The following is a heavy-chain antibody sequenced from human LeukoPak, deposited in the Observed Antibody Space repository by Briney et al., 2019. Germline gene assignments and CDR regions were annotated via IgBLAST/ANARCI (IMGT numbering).Heavy chain of an antibody. CDR3: ARKKRGYGYNWLDP. J-gene: IGHJ5*02. CDR1: GFTFSDYY. CDR2: ITDTGSS. V-gene: IGHV4-34*01. D-gene: IGHD5-18*01. Sequence: PGGSLRLSCAAPGFTFSDYYMSWIRQPPGKGLEWIAEITDTGSSNYNPSLKSRVTISVDTSKNQVSLKLISVTAADTAVYYCARKKRGYGYNWLDPWGQGTLVTVSS.